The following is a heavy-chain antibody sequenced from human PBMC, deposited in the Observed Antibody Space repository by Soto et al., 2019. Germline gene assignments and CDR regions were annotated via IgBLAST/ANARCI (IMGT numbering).Heavy chain of an antibody. V-gene: IGHV4-59*11. CDR3: ARGWGGYFDL. CDR1: GGSISSHY. D-gene: IGHD1-26*01. CDR2: IYYSGST. J-gene: IGHJ2*01. Sequence: QVQLQESGPGLVKPSETLSLTCSVSGGSISSHYWSWIRKPPGKGLEWTGYIYYSGSTNYNPSLKSRVPISVHTSKNQFSLKLSSVTAADTAVYYCARGWGGYFDLWGRGTLVTVSS.